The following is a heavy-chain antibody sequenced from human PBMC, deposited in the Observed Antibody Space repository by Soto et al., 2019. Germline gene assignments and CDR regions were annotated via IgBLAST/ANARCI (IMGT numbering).Heavy chain of an antibody. CDR2: AYYSGST. J-gene: IGHJ5*02. D-gene: IGHD2-8*01. CDR1: GGSVSSGSYY. CDR3: ARDRSTYGGGGTGEVKENWFDP. V-gene: IGHV4-61*01. Sequence: PSETLSLTCTVSGGSVSSGSYYWSWIRQSPGKGLEWIGYAYYSGSTDYNPSLKSRVTMSVDTSKNQVSLKLNSVTTADTAVYYCARDRSTYGGGGTGEVKENWFDPWGPGTLVTVSS.